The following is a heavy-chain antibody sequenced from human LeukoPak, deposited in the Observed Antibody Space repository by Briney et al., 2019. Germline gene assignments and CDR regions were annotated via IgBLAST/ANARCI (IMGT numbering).Heavy chain of an antibody. Sequence: PSETLSLTCTVSGGSISSYYWSWIRQPPGKGLEWIGYIYYSGSTYYNPSLKSRVTISVDTSKNQFSLKLSSVTAADTAVYYCARLYSGYDFRVFDYWGQGTLVTVSS. J-gene: IGHJ4*02. CDR2: IYYSGST. D-gene: IGHD5-12*01. V-gene: IGHV4-59*04. CDR1: GGSISSYY. CDR3: ARLYSGYDFRVFDY.